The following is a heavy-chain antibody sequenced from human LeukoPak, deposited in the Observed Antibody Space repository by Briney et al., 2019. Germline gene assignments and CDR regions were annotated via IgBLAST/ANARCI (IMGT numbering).Heavy chain of an antibody. Sequence: ASVKVSCKASGYTFTSYDINWVRQATGQGLEWMRWMNPNSGNTGYAQKFQGRVTMTRNSSISTAYMELSSLRSEDTAVYYCARESGLYGSGSRYWGQGTLVTVSS. D-gene: IGHD3-10*01. J-gene: IGHJ4*02. CDR3: ARESGLYGSGSRY. V-gene: IGHV1-8*02. CDR2: MNPNSGNT. CDR1: GYTFTSYD.